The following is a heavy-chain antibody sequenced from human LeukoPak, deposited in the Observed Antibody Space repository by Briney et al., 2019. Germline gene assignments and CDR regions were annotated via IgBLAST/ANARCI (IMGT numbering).Heavy chain of an antibody. CDR2: IYSAGNT. J-gene: IGHJ3*02. V-gene: IGHV3-53*04. D-gene: IGHD4-17*01. CDR3: VRDTTTVTTRAFDI. CDR1: GFTVSSNY. Sequence: GSLRLSCAASGFTVSSNYMSWVRQAPGKGLEWVSFIYSAGNTYYADFVKGRFTISRHTSKKTLYLQMNSLRAEDTAVYYCVRDTTTVTTRAFDIWGQGTMVTVSS.